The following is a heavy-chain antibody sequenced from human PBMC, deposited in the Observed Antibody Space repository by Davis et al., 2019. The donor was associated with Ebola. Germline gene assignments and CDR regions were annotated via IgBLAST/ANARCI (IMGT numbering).Heavy chain of an antibody. Sequence: GGSLRLSCKGSGYTFTSYWIGWVRQMPGKGLEWMGIIYPGDSDTRYSPSFQGQVTISADKSISTAYLQWSSLKASDTAMYYCARRVAYFDGDDYWGQGTLVTVSS. CDR1: GYTFTSYW. CDR3: ARRVAYFDGDDY. CDR2: IYPGDSDT. J-gene: IGHJ4*02. D-gene: IGHD3-9*01. V-gene: IGHV5-51*01.